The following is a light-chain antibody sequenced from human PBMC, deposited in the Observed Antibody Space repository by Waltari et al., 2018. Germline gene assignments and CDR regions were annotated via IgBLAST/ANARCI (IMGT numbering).Light chain of an antibody. J-gene: IGKJ2*01. CDR3: QQYNNWPYT. V-gene: IGKV3-15*01. Sequence: ELVMTQSPATLSVSPGERATLSCRASQSVSSNLAWYQQKPGQAPRLLILGASARATGIPARFSGSESGTEFTLTISSLQSEDFAIYYCQQYNNWPYTFGQGTKLEIK. CDR2: GAS. CDR1: QSVSSN.